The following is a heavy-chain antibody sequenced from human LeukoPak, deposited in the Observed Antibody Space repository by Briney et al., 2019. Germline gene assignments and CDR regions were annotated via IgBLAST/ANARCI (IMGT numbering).Heavy chain of an antibody. D-gene: IGHD3-10*01. CDR2: IKQDGSEK. CDR1: GFTFSSYW. V-gene: IGHV3-7*03. Sequence: GGSLRLSCAASGFTFSSYWMSWVRQAPGKGLEWVANIKQDGSEKYYVDSVKGRFTISRDNAKNSLYLQMNSLRAEDTALYYCAKDIRRLLWFGELFNWGQGTLVTVSS. J-gene: IGHJ4*02. CDR3: AKDIRRLLWFGELFN.